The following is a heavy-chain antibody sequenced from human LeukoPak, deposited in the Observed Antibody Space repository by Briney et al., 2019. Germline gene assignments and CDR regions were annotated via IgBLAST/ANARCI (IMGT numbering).Heavy chain of an antibody. D-gene: IGHD5-18*01. CDR1: GYTFTSYG. CDR2: ISPYNGKT. Sequence: GASVKVSCKASGYTFTSYGISWVRQAPGQGLEWMGWISPYNGKTKYVEKFQGRVTMTTDTSTTTAYMELRSLRSDDTAVYYCARDPDLLYSCGFGAFDIWGQGTMVTVSS. V-gene: IGHV1-18*01. J-gene: IGHJ3*02. CDR3: ARDPDLLYSCGFGAFDI.